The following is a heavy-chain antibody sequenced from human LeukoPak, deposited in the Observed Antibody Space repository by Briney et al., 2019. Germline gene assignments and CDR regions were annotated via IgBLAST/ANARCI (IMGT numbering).Heavy chain of an antibody. D-gene: IGHD4-17*01. CDR1: GYSISSSNC. CDR3: ERASSYGAYWIDS. V-gene: IGHV4-28*03. CDR2: IYYSGST. Sequence: PSETLSLTCAVSGYSISSSNCCGWIRQPPGKGLEWIGYIYYSGSTYYNPSLKSRVTISVDTYKSQFSLKLRFVTGVDAVVYYCERASSYGAYWIDSWGQGTPVTVSS. J-gene: IGHJ5*01.